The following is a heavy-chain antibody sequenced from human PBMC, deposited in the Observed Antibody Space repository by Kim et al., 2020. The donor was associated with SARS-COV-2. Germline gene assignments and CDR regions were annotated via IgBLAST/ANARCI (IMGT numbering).Heavy chain of an antibody. CDR2: INHSGST. D-gene: IGHD4-17*01. Sequence: SETLSLTCAVYGGSFSGYYWSWIRQPPGKGLEWIGEINHSGSTNYNPSLKSRVTISVDTSTNQFSLKLSSVTAADTAVYYCARGLGNMTTVTTFDYWGQGTLVTVSS. V-gene: IGHV4-34*01. J-gene: IGHJ4*02. CDR3: ARGLGNMTTVTTFDY. CDR1: GGSFSGYY.